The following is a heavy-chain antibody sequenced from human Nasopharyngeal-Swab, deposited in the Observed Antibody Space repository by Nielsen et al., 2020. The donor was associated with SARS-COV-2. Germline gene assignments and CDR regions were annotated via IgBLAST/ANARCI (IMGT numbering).Heavy chain of an antibody. CDR1: GFTFSSYG. CDR3: ARIAGRGSIYYYYMDV. CDR2: ISYDGSNK. Sequence: GESLKISCAASGFTFSSYGMHWVRQAPGKGLEWVAVISYDGSNKYYADSAKGRFTISRDNSKNTVYLEINNLRPEDTAVYFCARIAGRGSIYYYYMDVWGTGTTVTVSS. V-gene: IGHV3-30*03. D-gene: IGHD1-26*01. J-gene: IGHJ6*03.